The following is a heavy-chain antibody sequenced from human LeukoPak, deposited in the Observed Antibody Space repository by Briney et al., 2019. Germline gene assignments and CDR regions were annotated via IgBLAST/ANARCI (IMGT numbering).Heavy chain of an antibody. CDR3: ARDLSGAMDV. D-gene: IGHD6-25*01. Sequence: GGSLRLSCAASGFTFSNYGMTWVRQAPGKGLEWVSTISDGGGNTYYADSVRGRFTISRDNSKSTLYLHMNSLRAEDTALYYCARDLSGAMDVWGQGTTVTVSS. CDR2: ISDGGGNT. V-gene: IGHV3-23*01. J-gene: IGHJ6*02. CDR1: GFTFSNYG.